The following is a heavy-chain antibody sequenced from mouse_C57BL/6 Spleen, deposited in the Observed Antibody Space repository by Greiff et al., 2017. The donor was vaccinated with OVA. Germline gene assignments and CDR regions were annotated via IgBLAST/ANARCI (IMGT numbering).Heavy chain of an antibody. CDR1: GYTFTDYE. Sequence: QVQLKESGAELVRPGASVTLSCKASGYTFTDYEMHWVKQTPVHGLEWIGAIDPETGGTASNQKFKGKAILTADKSSSTAYMELRSLTSEDSAVYYCTRGPYYGSSYWYFDVWGTGTTVTVSS. CDR3: TRGPYYGSSYWYFDV. V-gene: IGHV1-15*01. CDR2: IDPETGGT. D-gene: IGHD1-1*01. J-gene: IGHJ1*03.